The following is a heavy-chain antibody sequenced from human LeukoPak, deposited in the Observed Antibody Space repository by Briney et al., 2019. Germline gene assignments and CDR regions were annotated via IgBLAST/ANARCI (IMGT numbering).Heavy chain of an antibody. J-gene: IGHJ4*02. CDR1: GGSVSSGSYY. D-gene: IGHD5-12*01. CDR2: IYYSGST. CDR3: ARAPDIVATMFDY. Sequence: SETLSLTCTVSGGSVSSGSYYWSWIRQPPGEGLEWIGYIYYSGSTNYNPSLKSRVTISVDTSKNQFSLKLSSVTAADTAVYYCARAPDIVATMFDYWGQGTLVTVSS. V-gene: IGHV4-61*01.